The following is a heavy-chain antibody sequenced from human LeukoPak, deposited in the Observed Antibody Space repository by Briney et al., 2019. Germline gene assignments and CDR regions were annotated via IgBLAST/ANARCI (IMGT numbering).Heavy chain of an antibody. CDR3: ASQTTVTSNWFDP. Sequence: SETLSLTCTVSGGSISSSSYYWGWIRQPPGKGLEWIGSIYYSGSTYYNPSLKSRVTISVDTSKNQFSLKLSSVTAADTAVYYCASQTTVTSNWFDPWGQGTLVTVSS. CDR2: IYYSGST. D-gene: IGHD4-17*01. J-gene: IGHJ5*02. CDR1: GGSISSSSYY. V-gene: IGHV4-39*07.